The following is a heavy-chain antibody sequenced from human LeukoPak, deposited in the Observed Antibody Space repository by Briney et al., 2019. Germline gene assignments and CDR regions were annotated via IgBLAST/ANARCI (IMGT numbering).Heavy chain of an antibody. Sequence: GGSLRLSCAASGFTFSSYSMNWVRQAPGKGLEWVSSISSSSSYIYYADSVKGRFTISRDNAKNSLYLQMNSLRAEDTAVYYCARDGLKKLGFDCWGQGTLVTVSS. CDR2: ISSSSSYI. CDR1: GFTFSSYS. CDR3: ARDGLKKLGFDC. V-gene: IGHV3-21*06. J-gene: IGHJ4*02. D-gene: IGHD3-16*01.